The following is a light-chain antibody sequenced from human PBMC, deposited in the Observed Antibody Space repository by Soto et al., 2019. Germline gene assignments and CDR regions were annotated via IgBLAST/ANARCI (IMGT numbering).Light chain of an antibody. J-gene: IGLJ3*02. CDR3: ASWDDSLNGWV. Sequence: QPVLTQPPSASATPGQRVTISCSGSSSNIGGNTVSWYQQLPGTAPKLLICNNNQRPSGVPDQISGSKSGTSASLAISGLQSDDEADYYCASWDDSLNGWVFGGGTKLTVL. V-gene: IGLV1-44*01. CDR1: SSNIGGNT. CDR2: NNN.